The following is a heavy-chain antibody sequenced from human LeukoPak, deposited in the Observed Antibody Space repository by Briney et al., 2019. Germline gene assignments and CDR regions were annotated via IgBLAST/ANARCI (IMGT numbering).Heavy chain of an antibody. J-gene: IGHJ6*02. CDR1: GGTFSSYA. Sequence: SVTVSFKASGGTFSSYAISWVRQAPGQGLEWMGRIIPILGIANYAQKFQGRVTITADKSTSTAYMELSSLRSEDTAVYYCASDYYDSSGYPDYYYYGMDVWGQGTTVTVSS. CDR2: IIPILGIA. CDR3: ASDYYDSSGYPDYYYYGMDV. V-gene: IGHV1-69*04. D-gene: IGHD3-22*01.